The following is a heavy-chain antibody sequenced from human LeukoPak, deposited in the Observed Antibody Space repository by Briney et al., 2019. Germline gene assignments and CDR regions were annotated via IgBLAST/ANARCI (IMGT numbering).Heavy chain of an antibody. CDR3: TTDTYSGSSHGGY. V-gene: IGHV3-15*01. Sequence: PGGXLRLSCAASGFTFSSYSMNWVRQAPGKGLEWVGRIKSKTDGGTTDYAARVKGRFTIERDEKKKTLYLQMNSLKTEDTAVYYCTTDTYSGSSHGGYWGQGTLVTVSS. J-gene: IGHJ4*02. CDR2: IKSKTDGGTT. CDR1: GFTFSSYS. D-gene: IGHD1-26*01.